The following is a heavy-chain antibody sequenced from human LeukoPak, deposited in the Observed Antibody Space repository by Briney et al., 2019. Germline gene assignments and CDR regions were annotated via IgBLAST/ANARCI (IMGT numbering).Heavy chain of an antibody. J-gene: IGHJ4*02. Sequence: GESLKISCEASGYTFTSYWIGWVRQMPGKGLEWMGIIYPGDSDIRYSPSFQGQVTISADKSISTAYPQWSSLKASDTAMYFCARQSSTFDYWGQGTLVTVSS. D-gene: IGHD2-2*01. V-gene: IGHV5-51*01. CDR2: IYPGDSDI. CDR3: ARQSSTFDY. CDR1: GYTFTSYW.